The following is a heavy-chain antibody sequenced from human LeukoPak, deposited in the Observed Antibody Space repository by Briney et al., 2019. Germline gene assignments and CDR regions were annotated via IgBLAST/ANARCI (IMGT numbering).Heavy chain of an antibody. Sequence: SVKVSCKASGGTFSSYAISWVRQAPGQGLEWMGGIIPIFGTANYAQKFQCSVTITADESTSTAYLALSSLRSEDTAVYYCARDPRGGYGDYVDYWGQGTLVTVSS. CDR3: ARDPRGGYGDYVDY. V-gene: IGHV1-69*01. D-gene: IGHD4-17*01. CDR2: IIPIFGTA. CDR1: GGTFSSYA. J-gene: IGHJ4*02.